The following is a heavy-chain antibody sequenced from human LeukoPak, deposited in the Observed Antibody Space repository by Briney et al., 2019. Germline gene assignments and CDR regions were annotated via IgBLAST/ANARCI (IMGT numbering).Heavy chain of an antibody. CDR1: GVSLTTSRVG. J-gene: IGHJ3*02. CDR2: ISYSETT. Sequence: SGPTLVNPTQTRTLNCTFSGVSLTTSRVGGAWIHQPPVKGLEYIGYISYSETTSYNPSLKSRDTISVDTSKNQFSLKLTSVTAADTAVYYCARDKGLPQAFDIWGQGTMVTVSS. V-gene: IGHV4-61*01. CDR3: ARDKGLPQAFDI. D-gene: IGHD5/OR15-5a*01.